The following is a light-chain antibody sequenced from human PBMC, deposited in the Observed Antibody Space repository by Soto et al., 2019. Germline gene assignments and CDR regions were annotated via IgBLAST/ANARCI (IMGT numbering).Light chain of an antibody. V-gene: IGLV2-14*01. CDR3: SSYTRSSSYG. CDR1: SSDVGGYNY. Sequence: QSALTQPASVSGSPGQSITISCTGTSSDVGGYNYVSWYQQHPGKAPKLMIYDVSNRPSGVSNRFSGSKSGNTASLPISGLQAEDEADYYCSSYTRSSSYGFGTGTKVTVL. J-gene: IGLJ1*01. CDR2: DVS.